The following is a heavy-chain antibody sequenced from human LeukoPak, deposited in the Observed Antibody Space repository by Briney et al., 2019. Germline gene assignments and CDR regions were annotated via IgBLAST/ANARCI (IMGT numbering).Heavy chain of an antibody. J-gene: IGHJ4*02. CDR2: FDPEDGET. D-gene: IGHD3-22*01. CDR1: GYTLTELS. Sequence: GASVKVSCKVSGYTLTELSMHWVRQAPGNGLEWMGGFDPEDGETIYAQKFQGRVTMTEDTSTDTAYMELSSLRSEDTAVYYCATDDSSGYYPGGCDYWGQGTLVTVSS. CDR3: ATDDSSGYYPGGCDY. V-gene: IGHV1-24*01.